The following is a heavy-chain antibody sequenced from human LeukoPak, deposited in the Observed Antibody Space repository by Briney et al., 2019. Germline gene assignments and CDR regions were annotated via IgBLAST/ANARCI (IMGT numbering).Heavy chain of an antibody. D-gene: IGHD6-19*01. CDR3: AKGTSSGWYYFDY. V-gene: IGHV4-4*07. CDR1: VVSMNGYY. CDR2: VDSSGNT. Sequence: PSETLSLTCGVSVVSMNGYYWSWLRQSAGNRLEWIGHVDSSGNTNYNPSLESRVTMSVDTSKKQFSLKLDSVTAADTAVYYCAKGTSSGWYYFDYWGQGTLVTVSS. J-gene: IGHJ4*02.